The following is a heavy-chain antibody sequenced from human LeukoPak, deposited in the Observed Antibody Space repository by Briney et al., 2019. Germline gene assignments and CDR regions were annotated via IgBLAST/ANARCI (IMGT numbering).Heavy chain of an antibody. CDR3: AKDSRSSNPYVTN. Sequence: GRSLRLSCEASGFTFSDYGMHWVRLAPGRGLEWVAVVWFNDYDKYYADSVKGRFTISRDNSKNIVYLQMNSLRAEDTALYYCAKDSRSSNPYVTNWGQGTQVTVSS. CDR2: VWFNDYDK. V-gene: IGHV3-33*06. D-gene: IGHD2-8*01. J-gene: IGHJ4*02. CDR1: GFTFSDYG.